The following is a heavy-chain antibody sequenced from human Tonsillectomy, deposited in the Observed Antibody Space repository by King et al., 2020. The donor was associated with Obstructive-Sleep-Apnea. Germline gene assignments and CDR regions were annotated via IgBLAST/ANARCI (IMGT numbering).Heavy chain of an antibody. V-gene: IGHV3-9*01. CDR3: VKDTTPHVFYYFDY. CDR2: ISWNSDNI. D-gene: IGHD2/OR15-2a*01. Sequence: VQLVESGGGLVQPGRSLRLSCAASGFTFDDYAIHWVRQAPGKGLEWVSGISWNSDNIHYADSVMGRFTISRDNAKNSLYLQMNSLRAEDTALYYCVKDTTPHVFYYFDYWGQGTLVTVSS. CDR1: GFTFDDYA. J-gene: IGHJ4*02.